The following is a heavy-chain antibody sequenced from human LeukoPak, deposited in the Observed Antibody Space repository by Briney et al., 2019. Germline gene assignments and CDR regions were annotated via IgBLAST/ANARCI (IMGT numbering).Heavy chain of an antibody. V-gene: IGHV4-4*07. CDR2: IYTSGST. J-gene: IGHJ5*02. D-gene: IGHD3-3*01. CDR3: AREMRGYDFWSGYYAYNWFDP. CDR1: GGSISSYY. Sequence: SETLSLTCTVSGGSISSYYWSWIRQPAGKGLERIGRIYTSGSTNYNPSLKSRVTMSVDTSKNQFSLKLSSVTAADTAVYYCAREMRGYDFWSGYYAYNWFDPWGQGTLVTVSS.